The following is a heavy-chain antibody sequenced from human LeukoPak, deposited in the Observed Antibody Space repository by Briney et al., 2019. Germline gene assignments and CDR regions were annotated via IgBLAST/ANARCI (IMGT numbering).Heavy chain of an antibody. CDR2: IIPIFGTA. Sequence: VASVKVSCKASGGTFSSYAISWVRQAPGQGLEWMGGIIPIFGTANYAQKFQGRVTITADESTSTAYMELSSLRSEDTAVYYCARDHGDSSGYTPSAYYYYGMDVWGQGTTVIVSS. CDR1: GGTFSSYA. D-gene: IGHD3-22*01. J-gene: IGHJ6*02. CDR3: ARDHGDSSGYTPSAYYYYGMDV. V-gene: IGHV1-69*13.